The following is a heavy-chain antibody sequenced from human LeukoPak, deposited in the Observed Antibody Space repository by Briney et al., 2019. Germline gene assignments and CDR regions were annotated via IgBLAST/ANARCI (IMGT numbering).Heavy chain of an antibody. V-gene: IGHV1-18*01. CDR2: ISDYNGNT. CDR1: GYTFTSYG. J-gene: IGHJ6*02. D-gene: IGHD6-13*01. Sequence: ASVKVSCKASGYTFTSYGISWLRQAPGQGLEWMGWISDYNGNTKYAQKLQGRVTLTTDTSTSTAYMDLRSLRSDDTAVYYCARDHFPAGTKGPFYGMDVWGQGTTVTVSS. CDR3: ARDHFPAGTKGPFYGMDV.